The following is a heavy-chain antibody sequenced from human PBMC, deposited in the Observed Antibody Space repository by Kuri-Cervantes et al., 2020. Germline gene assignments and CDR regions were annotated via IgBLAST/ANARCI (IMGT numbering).Heavy chain of an antibody. V-gene: IGHV4-34*01. J-gene: IGHJ4*02. CDR2: INHRGSA. CDR1: GGSFSGYF. CDR3: ARFIAGRSFDY. D-gene: IGHD6-6*01. Sequence: SETLSLTCAVYGGSFSGYFWTWIRQPPGKGLEWIGEINHRGSANYNPSLKSRVTISVDTSKNQFSLKVTSVTAADTAVYYCARFIAGRSFDYWGQGTLVTVSS.